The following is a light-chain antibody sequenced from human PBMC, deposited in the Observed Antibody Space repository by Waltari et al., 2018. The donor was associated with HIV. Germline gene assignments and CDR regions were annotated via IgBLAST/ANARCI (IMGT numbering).Light chain of an antibody. V-gene: IGLV9-49*01. CDR2: VGTGGIVG. CDR3: GADHGSGSNVVV. CDR1: SGYSNYK. J-gene: IGLJ2*01. Sequence: QPVLPPPPSASASLGASVTLTCTLSSGYSNYKVAWYQQRPGKGPRFVMRVGTGGIVGSKGDGIPDRFSVLGSGLNRYLTIKNIQEEDESDYHCGADHGSGSNVVVFGGGTKLTVL.